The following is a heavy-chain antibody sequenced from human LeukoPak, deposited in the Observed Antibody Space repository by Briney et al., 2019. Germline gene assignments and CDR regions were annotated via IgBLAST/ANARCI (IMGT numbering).Heavy chain of an antibody. CDR3: ARGLQQLVPDYYYYMDV. CDR2: INHSGST. V-gene: IGHV4-34*01. CDR1: GGSFSGYY. Sequence: SETLSLTCAVYGGSFSGYYWSWIRQPPGKGLEWIGEINHSGSTNYNPSLKSRVTISVDTSKNQFSLKLSSVTAADTAVYYCARGLQQLVPDYYYYMDVWGKGATVTVSS. D-gene: IGHD6-13*01. J-gene: IGHJ6*03.